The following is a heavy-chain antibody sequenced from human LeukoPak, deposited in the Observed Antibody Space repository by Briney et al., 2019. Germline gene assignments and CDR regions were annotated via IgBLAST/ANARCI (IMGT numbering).Heavy chain of an antibody. D-gene: IGHD2-21*02. CDR1: GGSIRSGGYS. Sequence: PSETLSLTCAVSGGSIRSGGYSWSWIRQPPGKGLEWIANIHHSGSTFYNPSLKSRVTVSVDRSKNQFSLNLTSVTAADTAVYYCARVVVTYAAFYFDYWGQGTLVTVSS. CDR2: IHHSGST. V-gene: IGHV4-30-2*01. CDR3: ARVVVTYAAFYFDY. J-gene: IGHJ4*02.